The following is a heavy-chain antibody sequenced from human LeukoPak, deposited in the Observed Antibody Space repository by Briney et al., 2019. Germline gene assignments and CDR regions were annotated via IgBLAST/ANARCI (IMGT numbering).Heavy chain of an antibody. V-gene: IGHV4-59*01. D-gene: IGHD4-23*01. CDR3: ARGGTTVVTP. J-gene: IGHJ5*02. CDR2: IYYSGST. Sequence: SSETLSLTCTVSGGSISSYYWSWIRQPPGKGLEWIGYIYYSGSTNYNPSLKSRATISVDTSKNQFSLKLSSVTAADTAVYYCARGGTTVVTPWGQGTLVTVSS. CDR1: GGSISSYY.